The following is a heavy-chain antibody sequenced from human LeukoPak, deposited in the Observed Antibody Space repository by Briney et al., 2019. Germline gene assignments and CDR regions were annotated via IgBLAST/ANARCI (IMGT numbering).Heavy chain of an antibody. CDR1: GYTFTSYG. CDR2: ISAYNGNT. CDR3: AAGGIAAAGMGAFDI. Sequence: ASVKVSCKASGYTFTSYGISWVRQVPGQGLEWVGWISAYNGNTNYAQKLQGRVTMTTDTSTSTAYMELRSLRSDDTAVYYCAAGGIAAAGMGAFDIWGQGTMVTVSS. V-gene: IGHV1-18*01. D-gene: IGHD6-13*01. J-gene: IGHJ3*02.